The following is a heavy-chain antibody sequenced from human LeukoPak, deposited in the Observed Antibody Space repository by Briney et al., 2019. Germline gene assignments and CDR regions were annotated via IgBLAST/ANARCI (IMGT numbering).Heavy chain of an antibody. Sequence: SETLSLTCTVSGGSISSGGYYWSWIRQPPGKGLEWIGYIYHSGSTYYNPSLKSRVTISVDRSKNQFSLKLSSVTAADTAVYYCARERVGAKFDYWGQGTLVTVSS. V-gene: IGHV4-30-2*01. CDR2: IYHSGST. J-gene: IGHJ4*02. CDR1: GGSISSGGYY. CDR3: ARERVGAKFDY. D-gene: IGHD1-26*01.